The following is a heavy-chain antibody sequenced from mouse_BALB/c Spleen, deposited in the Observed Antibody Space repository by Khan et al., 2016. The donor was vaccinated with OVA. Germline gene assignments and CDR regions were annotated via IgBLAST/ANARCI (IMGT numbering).Heavy chain of an antibody. D-gene: IGHD1-2*01. CDR3: KATSTSDKSASTADMQLSRMSAEASAVDFCARRNYCGYTFAY. CDR1: GYTFTDYY. J-gene: IGHJ3*01. Sequence: QVQLQQSGAELARPGASVKLSCKASGYTFTDYYINWVKQRTGQGLEWIGEISPGSGDTYYNEWLKVKATLTEDKSSSTAYLQLSTLTSEDTALSNGKATSTSDKSASTADMQLSRMSAEASAVDFCARRNYCGYTFAYWGQGTLVTVSA. V-gene: IGHV1-77*01. CDR2: ISPGSGDT.